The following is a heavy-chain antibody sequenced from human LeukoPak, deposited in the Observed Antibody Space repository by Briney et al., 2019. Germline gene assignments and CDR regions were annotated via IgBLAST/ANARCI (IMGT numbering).Heavy chain of an antibody. V-gene: IGHV1-2*06. J-gene: IGHJ5*02. Sequence: ASVTVSCKASGYIFTGYYIQWVRQAPGQGLEWMGRINPNSDVTNYTQKFQGRVTMTSDTSISTAYMELSRLRSDDTAVYYCARGLVGATTSGWFDPWGQGTLVTVSS. CDR1: GYIFTGYY. CDR2: INPNSDVT. CDR3: ARGLVGATTSGWFDP. D-gene: IGHD1-26*01.